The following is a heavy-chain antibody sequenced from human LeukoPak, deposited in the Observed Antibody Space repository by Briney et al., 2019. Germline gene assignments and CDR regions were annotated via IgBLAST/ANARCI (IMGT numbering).Heavy chain of an antibody. CDR1: GFTFSSYW. Sequence: PGGSLRLSCAASGFTFSSYWMSWVRQAPGKGPEWVANIKQDGSEKYYVDSVKGRFTISRDNAKNSLYLQMNSLRAEDTAVYYCARFPRQARTYDSSGYYSYYYYYYMDVWGKGTTVTVSS. CDR3: ARFPRQARTYDSSGYYSYYYYYYMDV. V-gene: IGHV3-7*01. D-gene: IGHD3-22*01. J-gene: IGHJ6*03. CDR2: IKQDGSEK.